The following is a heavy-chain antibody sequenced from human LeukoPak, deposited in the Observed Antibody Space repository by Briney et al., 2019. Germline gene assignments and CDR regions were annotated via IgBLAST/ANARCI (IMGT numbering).Heavy chain of an antibody. CDR2: ISYDGSNK. Sequence: GRSLRLSCAASGFTLSSYGMHWVRQAPGKGLEWVAVISYDGSNKYYADSVKGRFTISRDNSKNTLYLQMNSLRAEDTAVYYCATPPDCSGGSCFDYWGQGTLVTVSS. CDR1: GFTLSSYG. V-gene: IGHV3-30*03. J-gene: IGHJ4*02. CDR3: ATPPDCSGGSCFDY. D-gene: IGHD2-15*01.